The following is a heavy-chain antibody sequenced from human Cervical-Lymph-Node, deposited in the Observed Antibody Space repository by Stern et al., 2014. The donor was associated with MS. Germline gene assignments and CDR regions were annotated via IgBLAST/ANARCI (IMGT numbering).Heavy chain of an antibody. CDR1: GFVFRRYA. J-gene: IGHJ4*02. D-gene: IGHD1-26*01. Sequence: AQLDESGGGVVQPGRSLRLSCAASGFVFRRYALHWVRQAPGKVLECVARISYDGRDKYYTDSVKGRFTVSRDNSNNTVDLEMNSLRLEDTAVYYCAKGGSGSYLDWGQGSLVTVSS. CDR3: AKGGSGSYLD. CDR2: ISYDGRDK. V-gene: IGHV3-30*04.